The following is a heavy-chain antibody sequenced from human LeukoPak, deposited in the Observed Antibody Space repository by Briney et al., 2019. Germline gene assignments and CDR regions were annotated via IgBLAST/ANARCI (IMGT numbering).Heavy chain of an antibody. D-gene: IGHD6-19*01. CDR2: VYYTGTT. CDR1: GGSITSTAYQ. V-gene: IGHV4-39*07. CDR3: ARLAVSGRVFDY. J-gene: IGHJ4*02. Sequence: PSETLSLTCSVSGGSITSTAYQWGWIRQPPGKGLDWIGTVYYTGTTDYNPSLKSRVTISIDTSKNQFSLRVNSVTAADTAVYYCARLAVSGRVFDYWGQGYLVTVSS.